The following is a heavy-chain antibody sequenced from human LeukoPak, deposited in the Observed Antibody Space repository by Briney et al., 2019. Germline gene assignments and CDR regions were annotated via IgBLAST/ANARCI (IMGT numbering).Heavy chain of an antibody. Sequence: ASVTVSCKASGYTFTSYDINWVRQATGQGLEWMGWMNPNSGNTGYAQKFQGRVTMTRNTSISTAYMELSSLRSGDTAVYYCARSVEGYDCWSGYYWWFDPWGQGTLVTVSS. D-gene: IGHD3-3*01. V-gene: IGHV1-8*01. CDR1: GYTFTSYD. CDR3: ARSVEGYDCWSGYYWWFDP. CDR2: MNPNSGNT. J-gene: IGHJ5*02.